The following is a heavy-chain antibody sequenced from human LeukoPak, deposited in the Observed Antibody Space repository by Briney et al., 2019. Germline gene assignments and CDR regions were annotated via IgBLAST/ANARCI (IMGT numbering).Heavy chain of an antibody. CDR1: GFTFSSYE. D-gene: IGHD3-10*01. CDR3: ARETMVRGAHHDGFDP. Sequence: GGSLRLSCAASGFTFSSYEMNWVRQAPGKGLEWVSYISSSGSTIYYADSVKGRFTISRDNAKNSLYLQMNSLRAEDTAVYYCARETMVRGAHHDGFDPWGQGTLVTVPS. V-gene: IGHV3-48*03. CDR2: ISSSGSTI. J-gene: IGHJ5*02.